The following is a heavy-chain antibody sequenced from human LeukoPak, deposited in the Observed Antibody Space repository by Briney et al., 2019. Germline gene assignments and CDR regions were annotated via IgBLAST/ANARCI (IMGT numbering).Heavy chain of an antibody. Sequence: SQTLSLTCAISGDSLSRDSTAWDWISHPPSRGLEWLGRTYYRAKWSNHYAESVKSRITINPYTSKNQFSLQLNSVTPEDTAVYYCARVIRGITGTIDYWGEGNLVTASS. CDR3: ARVIRGITGTIDY. D-gene: IGHD1/OR15-1a*01. V-gene: IGHV6-1*01. J-gene: IGHJ4*02. CDR1: GDSLSRDSTA. CDR2: TYYRAKWSN.